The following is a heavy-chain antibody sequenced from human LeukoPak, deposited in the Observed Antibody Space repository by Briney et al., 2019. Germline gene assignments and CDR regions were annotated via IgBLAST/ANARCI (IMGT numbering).Heavy chain of an antibody. CDR3: ARKCSSTSCYRAFDI. CDR1: GGTFSSYA. D-gene: IGHD2-2*01. J-gene: IGHJ3*02. Sequence: ASVKVSCKASGGTFSSYAISWVRQAPGQGLEWMGWINPNSGGTNYAQKFQGRVTMTRDTSISTAYMELSRLRSDDTAVYYCARKCSSTSCYRAFDIWGQGTMVTVSS. CDR2: INPNSGGT. V-gene: IGHV1-2*02.